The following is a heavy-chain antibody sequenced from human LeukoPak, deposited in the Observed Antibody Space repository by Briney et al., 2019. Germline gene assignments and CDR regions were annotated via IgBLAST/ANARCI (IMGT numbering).Heavy chain of an antibody. V-gene: IGHV4-39*01. J-gene: IGHJ4*02. CDR1: GASIAGSSDY. CDR3: VRLFVDSNGRLD. Sequence: PSETLSLTCNVSGASIAGSSDYWGWLRQSPGKGLEWIGSLYFGGYTYYYAPLKSRVTISADSPKHQFTLKLNSVTAAETDVYYCVRLFVDSNGRLDWGQGALVTVSS. D-gene: IGHD3-22*01. CDR2: LYFGGYT.